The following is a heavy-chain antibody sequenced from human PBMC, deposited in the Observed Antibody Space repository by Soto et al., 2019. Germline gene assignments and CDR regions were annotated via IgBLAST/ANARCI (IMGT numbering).Heavy chain of an antibody. CDR1: GYTFTSYG. V-gene: IGHV1-18*01. Sequence: QVQLVQSGAEVKKPGASVKVSCKASGYTFTSYGISWVRQAPGQGLEWMGWINPYNGNANYAQKLKVRVTMTTETSTNTAYMELRSLRSDDTAVYYCSRDWFGIDYWGQGTLVIVSS. J-gene: IGHJ4*02. CDR3: SRDWFGIDY. CDR2: INPYNGNA. D-gene: IGHD3-16*01.